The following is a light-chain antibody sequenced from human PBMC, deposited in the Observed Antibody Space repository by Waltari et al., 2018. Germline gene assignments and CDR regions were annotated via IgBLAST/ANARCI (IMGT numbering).Light chain of an antibody. CDR1: QSVSSSY. Sequence: EFVLTQSPGTLSLSPGESATLSCRASQSVSSSYFAWYQQKPGQAPRLLIYGASSRATGIPDRFSGSGSGTDFTLTISRLEPEDFAVYYCQQYGTTSYTFGQGTKLEI. J-gene: IGKJ2*01. V-gene: IGKV3-20*01. CDR3: QQYGTTSYT. CDR2: GAS.